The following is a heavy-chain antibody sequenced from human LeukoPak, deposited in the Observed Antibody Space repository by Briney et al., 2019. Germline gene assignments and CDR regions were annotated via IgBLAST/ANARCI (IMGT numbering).Heavy chain of an antibody. CDR1: GFSLTNARMG. V-gene: IGHV2-26*01. J-gene: IGHJ4*02. D-gene: IGHD6-19*01. CDR2: IFSNDEK. Sequence: SGPTLVKPTQTLALTCTVSGFSLTNARMGASWIRQPPGKALEWLAHIFSNDEKYYSTSLKSRLTISEDTSRSQVVLTMTNMDPVDTATYLCARIRTSVYSSGWFDYWGQGTLVTVSS. CDR3: ARIRTSVYSSGWFDY.